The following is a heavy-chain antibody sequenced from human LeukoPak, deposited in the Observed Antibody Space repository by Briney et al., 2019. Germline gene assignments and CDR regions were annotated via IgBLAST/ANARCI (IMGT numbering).Heavy chain of an antibody. J-gene: IGHJ4*02. V-gene: IGHV3-49*04. Sequence: GGSLRLSCAASGFTFSSYGMSSVRQAPGKGREWVGVIRSKAYGGTAEYAASVKGRFTISRDDSKSIAYLQMSSLKTEDTAVYYCTSDEGEDTSYWGQGTLVTVSS. CDR3: TSDEGEDTSY. D-gene: IGHD1-26*01. CDR2: IRSKAYGGTA. CDR1: GFTFSSYG.